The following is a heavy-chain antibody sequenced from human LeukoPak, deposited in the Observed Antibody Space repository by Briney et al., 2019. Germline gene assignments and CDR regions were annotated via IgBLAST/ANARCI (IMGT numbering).Heavy chain of an antibody. J-gene: IGHJ5*02. CDR3: ARARFSGSYLDWFDP. CDR2: INWNGGST. CDR1: GFTFDDYG. Sequence: GGSLRLSCAASGFTFDDYGMSWVRQAPGKGLEWVSGINWNGGSTGYADSVKGRFTISRDNAKNSLCLQMNSLRAEDTALYYCARARFSGSYLDWFDPWGQGTLVTVSS. D-gene: IGHD1-26*01. V-gene: IGHV3-20*04.